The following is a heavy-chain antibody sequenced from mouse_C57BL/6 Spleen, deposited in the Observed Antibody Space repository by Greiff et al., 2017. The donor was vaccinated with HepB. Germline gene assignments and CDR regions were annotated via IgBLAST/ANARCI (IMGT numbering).Heavy chain of an antibody. CDR3: TSNSFAY. V-gene: IGHV1-15*01. D-gene: IGHD1-3*01. Sequence: VKLQESGAELVRPGASVTLSCKASGYTFTDYEMHWVKQTPVHGLEWIGAIDPETGGTAYNQKFKGKAILTADKSSSTAYMELRSLTSEDSAVYYCTSNSFAYWGQGTLVTVSA. CDR2: IDPETGGT. CDR1: GYTFTDYE. J-gene: IGHJ3*01.